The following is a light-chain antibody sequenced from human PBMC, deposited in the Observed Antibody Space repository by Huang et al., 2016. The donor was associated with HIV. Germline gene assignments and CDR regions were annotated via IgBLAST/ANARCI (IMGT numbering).Light chain of an antibody. J-gene: IGKJ2*01. Sequence: DIQMTQSPSSLSVSVGDRVTITCRSSQSISSYLNWYQHKPGKAPKVLIYVASSLRSGVPSRFRGSGSGTDFTLIINNLQPEDFATYFCQQSYSTQYTFGQGTKLEI. CDR1: QSISSY. CDR3: QQSYSTQYT. CDR2: VAS. V-gene: IGKV1-39*01.